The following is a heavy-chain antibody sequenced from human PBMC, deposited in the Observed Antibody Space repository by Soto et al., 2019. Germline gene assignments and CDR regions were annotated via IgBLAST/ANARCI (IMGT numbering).Heavy chain of an antibody. Sequence: SETLSLTCTVSGGSISSSSYYWGWIRQPPGKGLEWIGSIYYSGSTYYNPSLKSRVTISVDTSKNQFSLKLSSVTAADTAVYYCELGRGFGEPYGMDVWGQGTTVTVSS. V-gene: IGHV4-39*01. D-gene: IGHD3-10*01. CDR3: ELGRGFGEPYGMDV. CDR1: GGSISSSSYY. J-gene: IGHJ6*02. CDR2: IYYSGST.